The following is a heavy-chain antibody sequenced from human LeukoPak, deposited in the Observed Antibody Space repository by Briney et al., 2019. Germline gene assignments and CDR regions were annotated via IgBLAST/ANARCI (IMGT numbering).Heavy chain of an antibody. CDR3: ARDIAVAGTRAFDI. CDR2: INPNSGGT. CDR1: GYTFTGYY. V-gene: IGHV1-2*02. J-gene: IGHJ3*02. D-gene: IGHD6-19*01. Sequence: ASVKDSCKASGYTFTGYYMHWVRQAPGQGLEWMGWINPNSGGTNYAQKFQGRVTMTRDTSISTAYMELSRLRSDDTAVYYCARDIAVAGTRAFDIWGQGTMVTVSS.